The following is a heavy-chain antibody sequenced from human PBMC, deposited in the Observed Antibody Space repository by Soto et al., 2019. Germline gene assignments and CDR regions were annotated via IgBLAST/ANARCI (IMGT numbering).Heavy chain of an antibody. V-gene: IGHV3-30-3*01. CDR2: ISYDGSNK. D-gene: IGHD4-17*01. CDR1: GFTFSSYA. J-gene: IGHJ2*01. CDR3: ASQGVGGTTVVTPDWYFDL. Sequence: QVQLVESGGGVVQPGRSLRLSCAASGFTFSSYAMHWVRQAPGKGLEWVAVISYDGSNKYYADSVKGRFTISRDNSKNTLYLQMNSLRAEDTAAYYCASQGVGGTTVVTPDWYFDLWGRGTLVTVSS.